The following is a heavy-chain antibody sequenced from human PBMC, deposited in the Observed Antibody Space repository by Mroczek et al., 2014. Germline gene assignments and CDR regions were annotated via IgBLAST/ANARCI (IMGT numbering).Heavy chain of an antibody. J-gene: IGHJ4*02. V-gene: IGHV4-34*01. CDR1: GGSFSGYY. D-gene: IGHD5-18*01. CDR3: ARGGYSYGPFVRY. CDR2: INHSGST. Sequence: QVQLQESGAGLLKPSETLSLTCAVYGGSFSGYYWSWIRQPPGKGLEWIGEINHSGSTNYNPSLKSRVTISVDTSKNQFSLKLSSVTAADTAVYYCARGGYSYGPFVRYWGQGTLVTVSS.